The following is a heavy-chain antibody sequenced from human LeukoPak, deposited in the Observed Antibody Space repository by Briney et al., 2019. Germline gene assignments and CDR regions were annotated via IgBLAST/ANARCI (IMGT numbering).Heavy chain of an antibody. J-gene: IGHJ5*02. V-gene: IGHV1-46*01. Sequence: ASVKVSCKASGYTFTRYYMHWVRQAPGRGREWMGILNPSGGSTSYAQKLQGRVTMTRDTSTSTVYMELSSLRSEDTAVYYCARDFRYEYYYDSSGLGNWFDPWGQGTLVTVSS. CDR3: ARDFRYEYYYDSSGLGNWFDP. CDR1: GYTFTRYY. CDR2: LNPSGGST. D-gene: IGHD3-22*01.